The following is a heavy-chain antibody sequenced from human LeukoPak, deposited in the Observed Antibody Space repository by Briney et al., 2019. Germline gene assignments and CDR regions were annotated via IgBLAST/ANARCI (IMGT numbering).Heavy chain of an antibody. CDR3: ASPYYYDSSGYYRDAFDI. D-gene: IGHD3-22*01. V-gene: IGHV1-2*02. J-gene: IGHJ3*02. CDR1: GYTFTVYY. Sequence: ASVKVSCKASGYTFTVYYMHWVRQAPGQGLEWMGWINPNSGGTNYAQKFQGRVTMTRDTSISTAYMELSRLRSDDTAVYYCASPYYYDSSGYYRDAFDIWGQGTMVTVSS. CDR2: INPNSGGT.